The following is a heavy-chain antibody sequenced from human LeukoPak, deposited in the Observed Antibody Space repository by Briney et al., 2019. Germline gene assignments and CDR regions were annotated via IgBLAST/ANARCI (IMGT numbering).Heavy chain of an antibody. CDR3: ARGPTVTTLMYYFDY. V-gene: IGHV3-48*02. J-gene: IGHJ4*02. Sequence: TGGSLRLSCAASGFAFSTYGIHWVRQAPGKGLEWVSYISSSSSTIYYADSAKGRFTISRDNAKNSLYLQMNSLRDEDTAVYYCARGPTVTTLMYYFDYWGQGTLVTVSS. D-gene: IGHD4-11*01. CDR1: GFAFSTYG. CDR2: ISSSSSTI.